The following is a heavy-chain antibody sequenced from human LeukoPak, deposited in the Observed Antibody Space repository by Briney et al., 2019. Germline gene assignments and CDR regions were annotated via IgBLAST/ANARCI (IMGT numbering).Heavy chain of an antibody. CDR3: ARDLTYFYDSSGAGFDY. D-gene: IGHD3-22*01. J-gene: IGHJ4*02. CDR1: GFTFGSYW. CDR2: INSDGTIT. Sequence: PGRALRLSCAASGFTFGSYWMHWVRQAPGKGLVWVSRINSDGTITGYADSVKGRFTFSRDNSKNTLYLHMNSLRAKDTAVYYCARDLTYFYDSSGAGFDYWGQGTLVTVSS. V-gene: IGHV3-74*01.